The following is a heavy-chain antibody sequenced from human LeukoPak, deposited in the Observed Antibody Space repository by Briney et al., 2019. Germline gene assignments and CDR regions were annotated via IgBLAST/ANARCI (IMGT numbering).Heavy chain of an antibody. D-gene: IGHD3-9*01. V-gene: IGHV4-59*08. Sequence: PSETLSLTCTVSGGSISSHYWSWIRQPPGKGLEWIGYIYYSGSTNYNPSLKSRVTISVDTSKNQFSLKLSSVTAADTAVYYCARQAPRYFDWFQVSPTDAFDIWGQGTMVTVSS. J-gene: IGHJ3*02. CDR3: ARQAPRYFDWFQVSPTDAFDI. CDR1: GGSISSHY. CDR2: IYYSGST.